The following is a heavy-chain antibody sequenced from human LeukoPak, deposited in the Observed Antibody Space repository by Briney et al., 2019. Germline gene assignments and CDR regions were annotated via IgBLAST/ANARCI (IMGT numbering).Heavy chain of an antibody. J-gene: IGHJ4*02. CDR1: GFTFSSYN. D-gene: IGHD3-22*01. V-gene: IGHV3-21*01. CDR3: ARNFHRRLYDSSGYYPY. CDR2: ITSGSSYI. Sequence: PGGSLRLSCAASGFTFSSYNMNWVRQAPGKGLEWVSSITSGSSYIYYADSVKGRFTISRDNAKNSLYLQMNSLRAEDTAVYYCARNFHRRLYDSSGYYPYWGQGTLVTVSS.